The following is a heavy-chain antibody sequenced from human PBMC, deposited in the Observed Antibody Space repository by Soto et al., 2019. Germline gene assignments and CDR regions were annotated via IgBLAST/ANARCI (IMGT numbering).Heavy chain of an antibody. V-gene: IGHV3-21*01. CDR2: ISMSSSPI. D-gene: IGHD1-26*01. CDR1: GFSFTTYS. Sequence: EVQLVESGGGLVKPGESLRLSCAASGFSFTTYSMSWVRQAPGKGLEWVSYISMSSSPIYYADSVTGRFTISRDNAKNSLYLQMNILRAEDTAVYYCATEHTASYYVYWRQGTLVTVTS. J-gene: IGHJ4*02. CDR3: ATEHTASYYVY.